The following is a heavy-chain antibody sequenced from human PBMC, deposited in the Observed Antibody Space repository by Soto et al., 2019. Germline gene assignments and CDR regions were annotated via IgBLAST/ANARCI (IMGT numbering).Heavy chain of an antibody. CDR1: GGTFSSYS. Sequence: SVKVSCKAPGGTFSSYSFNWVRQAPGQGLEWVGGIIPMLGTSNYAQKFQGRVTITADGSTTTAYMELRSLRSEDTAVYYCARPTGVTPRKNYFDYWGQGTLVTVSS. V-gene: IGHV1-69*13. D-gene: IGHD3-3*01. CDR3: ARPTGVTPRKNYFDY. J-gene: IGHJ4*02. CDR2: IIPMLGTS.